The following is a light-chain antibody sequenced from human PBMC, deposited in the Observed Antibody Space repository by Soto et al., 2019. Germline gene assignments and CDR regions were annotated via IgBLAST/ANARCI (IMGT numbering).Light chain of an antibody. CDR3: ATWDDSLDGPV. V-gene: IGLV1-47*01. CDR2: RNN. Sequence: QSVLTQPPSASGAPGQRVTISCSGSSSNIGSNYVYWYQQLPGTAPKLLIYRNNQRRSGVPDRFSGSKSGTSVSLAISGLRSEDEANYYCATWDDSLDGPVFGGGTKLTVL. CDR1: SSNIGSNY. J-gene: IGLJ2*01.